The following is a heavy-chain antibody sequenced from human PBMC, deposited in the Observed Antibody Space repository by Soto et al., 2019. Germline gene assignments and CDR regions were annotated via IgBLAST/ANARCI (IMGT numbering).Heavy chain of an antibody. CDR2: ISYDGSNK. V-gene: IGHV3-30*18. J-gene: IGHJ6*02. Sequence: GGALRLSCAASGFTFSSYGMHWVRQAPGKGLEWVAVISYDGSNKYYADSVKGRFTISRDNSKNTLYLQMNSLRAEDTAVYYCAKDRGGARNDFWSGYYTPYYYYGMDVWGQGTTVTVS. D-gene: IGHD3-3*01. CDR1: GFTFSSYG. CDR3: AKDRGGARNDFWSGYYTPYYYYGMDV.